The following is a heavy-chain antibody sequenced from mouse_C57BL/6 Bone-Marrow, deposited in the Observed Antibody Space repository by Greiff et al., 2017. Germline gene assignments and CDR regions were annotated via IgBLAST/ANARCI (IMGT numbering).Heavy chain of an antibody. Sequence: VKLMESGAELARPGASVKLSCKASGYTFTRYGISWVKQRTGPGLEWIGEIYPRSGNTYYNEKFKGKATLTADKSSSTAYMELRSLTSEDAAVYFCARQGCMDYWGQGTSVTVSS. CDR1: GYTFTRYG. J-gene: IGHJ4*01. CDR2: IYPRSGNT. V-gene: IGHV1-81*01. CDR3: ARQGCMDY.